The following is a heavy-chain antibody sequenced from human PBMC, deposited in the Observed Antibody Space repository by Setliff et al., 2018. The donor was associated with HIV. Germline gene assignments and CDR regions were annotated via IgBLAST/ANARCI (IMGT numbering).Heavy chain of an antibody. D-gene: IGHD3-22*01. J-gene: IGHJ6*04. V-gene: IGHV3-73*01. CDR2: IRTKTNTYAT. CDR1: GFTFSGSA. Sequence: GGSLRLSCVGSGFTFSGSALHWVRQASGRGLEWVGHIRTKTNTYATAYAGSVKGRFTISRDDSKNTAYLQMNDLKTEDTAVYYCTRPGYYYDSSGSGAATDVWGKGTTVTVSS. CDR3: TRPGYYYDSSGSGAATDV.